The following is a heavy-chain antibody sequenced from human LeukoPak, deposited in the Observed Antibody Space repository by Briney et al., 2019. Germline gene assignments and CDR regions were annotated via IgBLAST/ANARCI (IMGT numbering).Heavy chain of an antibody. J-gene: IGHJ3*02. CDR3: ARDPDDAFDI. CDR2: IKQDGSEK. V-gene: IGHV3-7*01. CDR1: GFTFSTYE. Sequence: GGSLRLSCAASGFTFSTYEMSWVRQAPGKGLEWVAYIKQDGSEKYYVDSVKGRFTISRDNAKNTLYLQMNSLRAEDTAVYYCARDPDDAFDIWGQGTMVTVSS.